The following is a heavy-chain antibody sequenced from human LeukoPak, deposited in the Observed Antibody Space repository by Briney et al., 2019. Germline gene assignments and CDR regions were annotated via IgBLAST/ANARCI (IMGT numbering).Heavy chain of an antibody. CDR1: GGSFSGYY. D-gene: IGHD5-24*01. J-gene: IGHJ4*02. CDR3: ARGRDGYRDY. Sequence: SETLSRTCAVYGGSFSGYYWSWIRQPPGKGLEWIGEINHSGSTNYNSSLKSRVTISVDTSKNQFSLKLSSVTAADTAVYYCARGRDGYRDYWGQGTLVTVSS. CDR2: INHSGST. V-gene: IGHV4-34*01.